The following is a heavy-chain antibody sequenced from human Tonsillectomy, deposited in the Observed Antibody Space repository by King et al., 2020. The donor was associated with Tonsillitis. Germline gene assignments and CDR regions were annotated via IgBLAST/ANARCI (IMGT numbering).Heavy chain of an antibody. Sequence: VQLVESGGGLVQPGGSLRLSCAASGFTFSSYSMNWFRQAPGKGLEWVSYISSSSSTIYYADSVKGRFTISRDNAKNSLYLQMNSLRAEDTAVYYCAILGYGDYYYYMDVWGKGTTVTVSS. CDR1: GFTFSSYS. D-gene: IGHD4-17*01. V-gene: IGHV3-48*01. CDR2: ISSSSSTI. J-gene: IGHJ6*03. CDR3: AILGYGDYYYYMDV.